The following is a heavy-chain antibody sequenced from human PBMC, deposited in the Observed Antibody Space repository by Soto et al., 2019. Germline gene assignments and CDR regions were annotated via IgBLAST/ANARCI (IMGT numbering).Heavy chain of an antibody. Sequence: PSETLSLTCTVSGGSVSSGSYYWSWIRQPPGKGLEWIGYIYYSGSTNYNPSLKSRVTISVDTSKNQFSLKLSSVTAADTAVYYCAREETRSFPRAGFDPWGQGTLVTVSS. CDR1: GGSVSSGSYY. CDR3: AREETRSFPRAGFDP. V-gene: IGHV4-61*01. CDR2: IYYSGST. J-gene: IGHJ5*02.